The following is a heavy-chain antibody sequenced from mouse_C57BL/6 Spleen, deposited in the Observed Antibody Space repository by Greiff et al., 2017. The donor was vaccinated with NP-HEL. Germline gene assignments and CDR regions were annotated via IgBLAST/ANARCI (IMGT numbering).Heavy chain of an antibody. J-gene: IGHJ4*01. D-gene: IGHD1-1*01. CDR1: GYAFSSYW. CDR3: ARRGLFITTVVGYAMDY. Sequence: VKLQQSGAELVKPGASVKISCKASGYAFSSYWMNWVKQRPGKGLEWIGQIYPGDGDTNYNGKFKGKATLTADKSSSTAYMQLSSLTSEDSAVYFCARRGLFITTVVGYAMDYWGQGTSVTVSS. CDR2: IYPGDGDT. V-gene: IGHV1-80*01.